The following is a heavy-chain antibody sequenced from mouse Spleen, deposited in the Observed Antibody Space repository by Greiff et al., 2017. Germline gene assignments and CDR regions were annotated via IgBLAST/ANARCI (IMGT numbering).Heavy chain of an antibody. CDR3: ARGDYGNYFAY. CDR1: GFSLTSYG. J-gene: IGHJ3*01. D-gene: IGHD2-1*01. Sequence: QVQLQQSGPGLVQPSQSLSITCTVSGFSLTSYGVHWVRQSPGKGLEWLGVIWSGGSTDYNAAFISRLSISKDNSKSQVFFKMNSLQADDTAIYYCARGDYGNYFAYWGQGTLVTVSA. V-gene: IGHV2-2*01. CDR2: IWSGGST.